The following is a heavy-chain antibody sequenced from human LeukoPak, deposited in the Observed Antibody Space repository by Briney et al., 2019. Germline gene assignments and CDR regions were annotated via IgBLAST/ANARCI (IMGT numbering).Heavy chain of an antibody. D-gene: IGHD3-3*01. CDR3: ARWGVFSYYDFWSGYYPVSRDAFDI. CDR1: GFTFSSYW. CDR2: IKQDGSEK. J-gene: IGHJ3*02. V-gene: IGHV3-7*03. Sequence: GGSLRLSCAASGFTFSSYWMSWVRQAPGKGLEWVANIKQDGSEKYYVDSVKGRFTISRDNAKNSLYLQMNSLRAEDTAVYYCARWGVFSYYDFWSGYYPVSRDAFDIWGQGTMVTVSS.